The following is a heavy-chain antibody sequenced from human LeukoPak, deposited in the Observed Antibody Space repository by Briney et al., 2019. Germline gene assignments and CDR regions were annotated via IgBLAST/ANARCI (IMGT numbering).Heavy chain of an antibody. CDR1: GGSINSYY. D-gene: IGHD6-13*01. V-gene: IGHV4-59*01. CDR2: IYYSGST. Sequence: PSETLSLTCTVSGGSINSYYWSWIRQPPGKGLEWIGYIYYSGSTNYNPSLKSRVTISVDASKSQFSLQLSSVTAADTAVYYCARGAHSSSWFFDCWGQGTLVTVSS. J-gene: IGHJ4*02. CDR3: ARGAHSSSWFFDC.